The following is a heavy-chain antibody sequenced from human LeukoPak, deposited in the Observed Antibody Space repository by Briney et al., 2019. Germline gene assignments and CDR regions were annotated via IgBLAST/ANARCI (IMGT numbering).Heavy chain of an antibody. J-gene: IGHJ5*02. V-gene: IGHV1-8*03. CDR3: ATYCSSTSCPYNWFDP. Sequence: VSCLACGYIFTSYHINGLRPAAAKGLAWMGWMNPNSGNTGYAQTFQGRVTITRNTSISTSYMELSSLRSEDTAVYYCATYCSSTSCPYNWFDPWGQGTLVTVSS. CDR1: GYIFTSYH. CDR2: MNPNSGNT. D-gene: IGHD2-2*01.